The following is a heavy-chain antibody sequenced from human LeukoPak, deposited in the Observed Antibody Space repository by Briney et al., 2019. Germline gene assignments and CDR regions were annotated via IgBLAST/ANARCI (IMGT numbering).Heavy chain of an antibody. CDR1: GFTFSSYG. D-gene: IGHD6-13*01. CDR2: IWYDGSNK. CDR3: ARGSSSWLSYFDY. Sequence: GRSLRLSCAASGFTFSSYGMHWVRQAPGKGLEWVAVIWYDGSNKYYADSVKGRFTISRDNSKNTLYLQMNSLRAEDTAVYYCARGSSSWLSYFDYCGQGTLVTVSS. V-gene: IGHV3-33*01. J-gene: IGHJ4*02.